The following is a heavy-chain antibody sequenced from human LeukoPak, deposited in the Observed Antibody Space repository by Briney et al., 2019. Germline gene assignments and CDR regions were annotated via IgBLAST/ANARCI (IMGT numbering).Heavy chain of an antibody. Sequence: PSETLSLTRAVYGGSFSGYYWSWIRQPPGKGLEWIGEINHSGSTNYNPSLKSRVTISVDTSKNQFSLKLSSVTAADTAVYYCARGPAGGYWGQGTLVTVSS. V-gene: IGHV4-34*01. J-gene: IGHJ4*02. D-gene: IGHD2-15*01. CDR1: GGSFSGYY. CDR3: ARGPAGGY. CDR2: INHSGST.